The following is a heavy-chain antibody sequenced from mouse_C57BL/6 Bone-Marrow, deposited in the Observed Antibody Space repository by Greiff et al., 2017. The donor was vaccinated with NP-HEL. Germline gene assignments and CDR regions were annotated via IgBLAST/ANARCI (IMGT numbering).Heavy chain of an antibody. CDR3: AREGYLKFAY. J-gene: IGHJ3*01. Sequence: QVQLQQPGAELVKPGASVTLSCKASGYTFTSYWLHWVPQRPGQGLEWIGLLHPHSGRTTYNEKFKRKATLTVDKSSSTAYMQLSSLTSEDSAVYYCAREGYLKFAYWGQGTLVTVSA. CDR1: GYTFTSYW. D-gene: IGHD1-3*01. CDR2: LHPHSGRT. V-gene: IGHV1-64*01.